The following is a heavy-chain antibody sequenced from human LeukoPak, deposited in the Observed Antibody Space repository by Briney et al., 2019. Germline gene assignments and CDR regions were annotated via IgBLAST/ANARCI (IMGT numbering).Heavy chain of an antibody. V-gene: IGHV3-48*04. CDR3: ARGSGYSSGWYRADY. Sequence: GGSLRLSCAASGFTFSSYSMNWVRQAPGKGLEWVSYISSSSSTIYYADSVKGRFTISRDNAKNSLYLQMNSLRAEDTAVYYCARGSGYSSGWYRADYWGQGTLVTVSS. CDR2: ISSSSSTI. J-gene: IGHJ4*02. D-gene: IGHD6-19*01. CDR1: GFTFSSYS.